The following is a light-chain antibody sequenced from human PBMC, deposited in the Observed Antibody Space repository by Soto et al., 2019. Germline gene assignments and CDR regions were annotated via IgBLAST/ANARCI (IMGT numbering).Light chain of an antibody. V-gene: IGLV2-11*01. J-gene: IGLJ2*01. CDR1: SSDVVNYNY. Sequence: QSALTQPRSVSGSPGQSVTISCTGTSSDVVNYNYVSWYQQHPGKAPKLMLYDVSKRPSGVPDRFSGSKSGNTASLTISGLQAEDEADYYCCAYAGSYTFAFGGGTKLTVL. CDR2: DVS. CDR3: CAYAGSYTFA.